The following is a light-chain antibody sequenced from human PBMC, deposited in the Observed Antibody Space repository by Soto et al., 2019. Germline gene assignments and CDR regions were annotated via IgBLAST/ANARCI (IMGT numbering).Light chain of an antibody. Sequence: EIVLTQSPGTLSFSPGERATPSCRASQSVSSSYLAWYQQKPGQAPRLLIYDAYSRATGITDKFSGSGSGTDFTLTISRLEPEDFAVYYGQQYGSSPYTFGQGTKLEI. CDR2: DAY. V-gene: IGKV3-20*01. CDR1: QSVSSSY. CDR3: QQYGSSPYT. J-gene: IGKJ2*01.